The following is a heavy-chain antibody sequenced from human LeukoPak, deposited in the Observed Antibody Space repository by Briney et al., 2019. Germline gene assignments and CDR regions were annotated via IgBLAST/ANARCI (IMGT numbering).Heavy chain of an antibody. D-gene: IGHD1-26*01. J-gene: IGHJ4*02. CDR1: GGSISSDY. Sequence: SETLSLTCTVSGGSISSDYWSWIRQPPGKGLEWIGYMYYSGTTNYNPSVKSRVTISVDTSKTQFSLKLNSVTAADTAVYYCARAVPLSGSCGYYFDYWGQGTLVTVSS. V-gene: IGHV4-59*12. CDR2: MYYSGTT. CDR3: ARAVPLSGSCGYYFDY.